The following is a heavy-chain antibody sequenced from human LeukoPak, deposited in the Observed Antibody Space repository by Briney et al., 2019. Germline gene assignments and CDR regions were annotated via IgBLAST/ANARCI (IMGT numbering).Heavy chain of an antibody. Sequence: GGSLRPSCAASGFTFSSYAMSWVRQAPGKGLEWVSAISGSGGSTYYADSVKGRFTISRDNSKNTLYLQMNSLRAEDTAVYYCARDKRQWTFDYWGQGTLVTVSS. V-gene: IGHV3-23*01. CDR1: GFTFSSYA. CDR2: ISGSGGST. CDR3: ARDKRQWTFDY. D-gene: IGHD6-19*01. J-gene: IGHJ4*02.